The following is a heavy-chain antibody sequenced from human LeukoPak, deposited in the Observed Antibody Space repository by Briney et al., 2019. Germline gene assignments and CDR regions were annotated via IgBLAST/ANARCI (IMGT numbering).Heavy chain of an antibody. CDR3: ARYLGYCSSTSCYTFAFDI. Sequence: SETLSLTCAVYGGSFSGYYWSWIRQPPGKGLEWIGEINHSGSTNYNPSLKSRVTISVDPSKNQFSLKLSSVTAADTAVYYCARYLGYCSSTSCYTFAFDIWGQGTMVTVSS. D-gene: IGHD2-2*02. CDR1: GGSFSGYY. J-gene: IGHJ3*02. CDR2: INHSGST. V-gene: IGHV4-34*01.